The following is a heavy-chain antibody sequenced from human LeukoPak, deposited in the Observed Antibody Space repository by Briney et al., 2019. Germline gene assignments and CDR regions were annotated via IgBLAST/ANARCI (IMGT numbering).Heavy chain of an antibody. CDR3: ASSLDTAMVRDY. CDR2: INAGNGNT. V-gene: IGHV1-3*01. Sequence: ASVKVSCKASGYTFTSYAMHWVRQAPGQRLEWMGWINAGNGNTRYSQKFQGRVTITADKSTSTAYMELSSLRSEDTAVYYCASSLDTAMVRDYWGQGTLVTVSS. CDR1: GYTFTSYA. J-gene: IGHJ4*02. D-gene: IGHD5-18*01.